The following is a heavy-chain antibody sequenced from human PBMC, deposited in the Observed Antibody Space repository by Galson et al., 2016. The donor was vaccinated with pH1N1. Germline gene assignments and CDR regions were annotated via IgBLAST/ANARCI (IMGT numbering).Heavy chain of an antibody. CDR3: ARGLLSGFDP. CDR2: IYPDDSDT. D-gene: IGHD2-21*01. J-gene: IGHJ5*02. V-gene: IGHV5-51*01. Sequence: GWVRQMPGKGLEWMGIIYPDDSDTRYNPAFQGQVTISVDKSINTAYLQWNSLKASDTAIYYCARGLLSGFDPWGQGTLVTVSS.